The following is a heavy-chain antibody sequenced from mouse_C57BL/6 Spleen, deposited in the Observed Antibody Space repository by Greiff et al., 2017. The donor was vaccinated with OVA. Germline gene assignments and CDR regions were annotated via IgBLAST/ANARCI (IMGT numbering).Heavy chain of an antibody. CDR3: ARVGTVVAKAMDY. CDR2: IYPRSGNT. V-gene: IGHV1-81*01. J-gene: IGHJ4*01. CDR1: GYTFTSYG. D-gene: IGHD1-1*01. Sequence: VKLQQSGAELARPGASVKLSCKASGYTFTSYGISWVKQRTGQGLEWIGEIYPRSGNTYYNEKFKGKATLTADKSSSTAYMELRSLTSEDSAVYFCARVGTVVAKAMDYWGQGTSVTVSS.